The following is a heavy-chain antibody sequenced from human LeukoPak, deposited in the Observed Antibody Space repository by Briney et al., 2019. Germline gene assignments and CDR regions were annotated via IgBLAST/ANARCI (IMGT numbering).Heavy chain of an antibody. J-gene: IGHJ4*02. CDR3: ARDLLIAAADIGY. CDR1: GFTFSSYS. D-gene: IGHD6-13*01. CDR2: ISSSSSYI. V-gene: IGHV3-21*01. Sequence: GGSLRLSCAASGFTFSSYSMNWVRQAPGKGLDWVSSISSSSSYIYYADSVKGRFTISRDNAKNSLYLQMNSLRAEDTAVYYCARDLLIAAADIGYWGQGTLVTVSS.